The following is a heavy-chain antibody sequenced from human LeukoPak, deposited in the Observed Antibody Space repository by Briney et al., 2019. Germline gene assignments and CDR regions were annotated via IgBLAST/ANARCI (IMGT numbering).Heavy chain of an antibody. V-gene: IGHV1-8*03. J-gene: IGHJ4*02. CDR2: MNPNSGNT. CDR1: GYTFTSYD. Sequence: ASVKVSCKASGYTFTSYDINWVRQATGQGLEWMGWMNPNSGNTGYAQKFQGRVTITRNTSISTAYMELSSLRSEDTAVYYCARGSEALADFDYWGQGTLVTVSS. CDR3: ARGSEALADFDY. D-gene: IGHD6-13*01.